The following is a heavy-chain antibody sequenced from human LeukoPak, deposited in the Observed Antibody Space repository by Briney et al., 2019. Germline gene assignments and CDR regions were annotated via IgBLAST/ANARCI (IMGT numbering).Heavy chain of an antibody. V-gene: IGHV1-8*01. J-gene: IGHJ4*02. CDR2: MNPKSGNT. D-gene: IGHD4-17*01. CDR1: GYIFTTYD. CDR3: ARASRTYFGDYLYYSDS. Sequence: ASVKVSCKASGYIFTTYDINWVRQAAGQGLEWMGWMNPKSGNTGYAQNFRGRVTMTRNTSITTSYMELSSLRSEDTAVYFCARASRTYFGDYLYYSDSWGQGTQVTVSS.